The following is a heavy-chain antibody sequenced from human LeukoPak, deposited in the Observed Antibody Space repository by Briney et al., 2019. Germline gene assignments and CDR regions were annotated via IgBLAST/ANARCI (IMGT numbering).Heavy chain of an antibody. V-gene: IGHV3-74*01. Sequence: GGSLRLSCAASGFTFSSYWMHCVRQAPGKGLVWVSRINSDGSSTSYADSVKGRFTISRDNAKNTLYLQMNSLRAEDTAVYYCARARYGGNYYFDYWGQGTLVTVSS. D-gene: IGHD4-23*01. CDR2: INSDGSST. CDR1: GFTFSSYW. J-gene: IGHJ4*02. CDR3: ARARYGGNYYFDY.